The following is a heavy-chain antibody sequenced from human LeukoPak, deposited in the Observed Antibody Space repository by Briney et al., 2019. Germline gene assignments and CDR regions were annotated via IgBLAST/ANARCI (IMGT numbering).Heavy chain of an antibody. V-gene: IGHV3-23*01. Sequence: GGSLRLSCAASGFTFSSYAMSWVRHAPGKGLEWVSAISGSGGSTYYADSVKGRFTISRANSKNTLYLKMNSLRAEDTAVYYCAKRSRGQETSIVVVPASSRDYFDYWGQGTLVTVSS. CDR1: GFTFSSYA. CDR2: ISGSGGST. D-gene: IGHD2-2*01. J-gene: IGHJ4*02. CDR3: AKRSRGQETSIVVVPASSRDYFDY.